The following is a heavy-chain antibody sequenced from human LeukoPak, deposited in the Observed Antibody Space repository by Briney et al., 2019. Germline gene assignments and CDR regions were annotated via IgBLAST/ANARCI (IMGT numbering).Heavy chain of an antibody. J-gene: IGHJ5*02. Sequence: SETLSLTCTVSGGSISSYYWSWIRQPPGKGLEWIGRIYTSGSTNYNPSLTSRVTISVDTSKNQFSLKLSSVTAADTAVYYCARGVGGYCSGGSCYSAPNWFDPWGQGTLVIVSS. CDR1: GGSISSYY. CDR3: ARGVGGYCSGGSCYSAPNWFDP. CDR2: IYTSGST. D-gene: IGHD2-15*01. V-gene: IGHV4-4*08.